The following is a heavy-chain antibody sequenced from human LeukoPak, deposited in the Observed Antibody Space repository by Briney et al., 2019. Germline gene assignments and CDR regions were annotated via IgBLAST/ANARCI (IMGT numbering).Heavy chain of an antibody. CDR1: GFTFSDHY. J-gene: IGHJ3*02. CDR3: ARTNPGDAFDI. CDR2: TRKKANSYST. Sequence: GGSLRLSCAASGFTFSDHYMDWVRQAPGKGLEWVGRTRKKANSYSTDYAASFKGRFTSSRDDSENSRYLQMNSLKTEDTAVYYCARTNPGDAFDIWGQGTVVTVSS. V-gene: IGHV3-72*01.